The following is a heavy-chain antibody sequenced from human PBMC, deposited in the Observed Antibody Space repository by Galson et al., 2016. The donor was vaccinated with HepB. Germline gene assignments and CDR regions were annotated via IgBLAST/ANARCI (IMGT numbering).Heavy chain of an antibody. CDR1: GYSFPSYW. Sequence: QSGAEVKKPGESLRISCKGSGYSFPSYWISWVRQMPGKGLEWMGRIDPSDSYTNYSPSFPGHVTISADKSISTAYLQWSSLKASDTAMYYCARHETRGSPPLYYNYYMDVWGKGTTVTVSS. J-gene: IGHJ6*03. V-gene: IGHV5-10-1*01. D-gene: IGHD1-26*01. CDR2: IDPSDSYT. CDR3: ARHETRGSPPLYYNYYMDV.